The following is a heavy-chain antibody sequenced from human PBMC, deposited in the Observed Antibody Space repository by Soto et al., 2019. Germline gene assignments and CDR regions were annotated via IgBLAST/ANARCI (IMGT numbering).Heavy chain of an antibody. J-gene: IGHJ4*02. Sequence: ASETLSLTCVVSGNSISTNNWWSWVRQSPGKGLEWIGEIYHSGSTNYNPSLKSRVTISVDKSKNQFSLTLSSVTAADTGVYNCARDVGYHYECSPWGRFGYWDGGCLVTIAA. CDR3: ARDVGYHYECSPWGRFGY. CDR1: GNSISTNNW. CDR2: IYHSGST. V-gene: IGHV4-4*02. D-gene: IGHD3-22*01.